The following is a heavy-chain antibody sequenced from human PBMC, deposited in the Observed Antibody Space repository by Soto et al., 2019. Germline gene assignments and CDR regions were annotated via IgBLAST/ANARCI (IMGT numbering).Heavy chain of an antibody. CDR2: IYPGDSDT. CDR1: GYSFTSYW. Sequence: PGESLKISCKGSGYSFTSYWIGWVRQMPGKGLEWMGIIYPGDSDTRYSPSFQGQVTISADKSISTAYLQWSSLKASDTAMYYCARYCSGGSCYSSSPRSGGFDPWGQGTLVTVSS. D-gene: IGHD2-15*01. J-gene: IGHJ5*02. V-gene: IGHV5-51*01. CDR3: ARYCSGGSCYSSSPRSGGFDP.